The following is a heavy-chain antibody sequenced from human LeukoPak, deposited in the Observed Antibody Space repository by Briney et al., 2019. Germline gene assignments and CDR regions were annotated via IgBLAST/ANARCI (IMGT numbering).Heavy chain of an antibody. V-gene: IGHV4-38-2*02. J-gene: IGHJ4*02. CDR1: GYSISSGYY. Sequence: SETLSLTCTVSGYSISSGYYWGWIRQPPGKGLEWIGYIYYSGSTNYNPSLKSRVTISVDTSKNQFSLKLSSVTAADTAVYYCARSGDDGLENDYWGQGTLVTVSS. D-gene: IGHD2-21*02. CDR2: IYYSGST. CDR3: ARSGDDGLENDY.